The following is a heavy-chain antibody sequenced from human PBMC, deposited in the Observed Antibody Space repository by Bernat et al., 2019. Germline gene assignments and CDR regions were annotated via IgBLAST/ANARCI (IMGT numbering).Heavy chain of an antibody. Sequence: QLQLQESGPGLVKPSETLSLTCTVSGGSISSSSYYWGWIRQPPGKGLEWIGSIYYSGSTYYNPSLKSRVTISVDTSKNQFSLKLSSVTAADTAVYYCARTVAATAFFDYWGQGTLVTVSS. CDR3: ARTVAATAFFDY. CDR2: IYYSGST. V-gene: IGHV4-39*07. CDR1: GGSISSSSYY. D-gene: IGHD2-15*01. J-gene: IGHJ4*02.